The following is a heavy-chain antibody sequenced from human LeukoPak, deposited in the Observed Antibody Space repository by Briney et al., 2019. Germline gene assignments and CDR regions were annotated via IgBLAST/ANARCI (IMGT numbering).Heavy chain of an antibody. CDR3: ARDRRYCDSSGDY. Sequence: GGSLRLSCAASGFTFSSYSMNWVRQAPGKGLEWVSSISSSSSYIYYADSVKGRFTISRDNAKNSLYLQMNSLRAEDTAVYYCARDRRYCDSSGDYWGQGTLVTVSS. V-gene: IGHV3-21*01. CDR2: ISSSSSYI. CDR1: GFTFSSYS. J-gene: IGHJ4*02. D-gene: IGHD3-22*01.